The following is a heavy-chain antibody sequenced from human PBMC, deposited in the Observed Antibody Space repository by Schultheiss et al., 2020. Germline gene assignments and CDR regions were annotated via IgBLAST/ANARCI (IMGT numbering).Heavy chain of an antibody. V-gene: IGHV4-39*07. D-gene: IGHD6-13*01. CDR2: IYYSGST. J-gene: IGHJ5*02. CDR1: GGSVSSGSYY. Sequence: SETLSLTCTVSGGSVSSGSYYWGWIRQPPGKGLEWIGSIYYSGSTYYNPSLKSRVTISVDTSKNQFSLKLSSVTAADTAVYYCARGGGYSSSWYVSHWFDPWGQGTLVTVSS. CDR3: ARGGGYSSSWYVSHWFDP.